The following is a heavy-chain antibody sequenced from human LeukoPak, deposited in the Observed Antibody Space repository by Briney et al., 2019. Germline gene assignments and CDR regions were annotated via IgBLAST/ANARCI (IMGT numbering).Heavy chain of an antibody. D-gene: IGHD3-10*01. CDR3: ARGYYYGSGSYHYGMDV. Sequence: XPNSGGTNYAQKFQGWVTMTRDTSISTAYMELSRLRSDDTAVYYCARGYYYGSGSYHYGMDVWGQGTTVTVSS. V-gene: IGHV1-2*04. J-gene: IGHJ6*02. CDR2: XPNSGGT.